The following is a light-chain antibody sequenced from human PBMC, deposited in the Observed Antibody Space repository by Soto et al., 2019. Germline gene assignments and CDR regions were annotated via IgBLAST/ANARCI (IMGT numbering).Light chain of an antibody. V-gene: IGKV4-1*01. CDR2: WAS. CDR3: QQYYSPYT. Sequence: DIVMTQSPDSLAVSLGERATINCRSSQSVLYSSNNKNYLAWYQQKPGQPPKLLIYWASTRESGVPDRFSGSGSGTDFTLTISSLQAEDVAVYYCQQYYSPYTFGQGTKLVIK. CDR1: QSVLYSSNNKNY. J-gene: IGKJ2*01.